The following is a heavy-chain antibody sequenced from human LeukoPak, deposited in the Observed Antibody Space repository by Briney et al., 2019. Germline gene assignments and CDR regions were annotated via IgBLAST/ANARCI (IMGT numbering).Heavy chain of an antibody. V-gene: IGHV4-4*07. D-gene: IGHD3-3*01. CDR2: IYTSGST. CDR3: ARDRPPYYDFWSGDNWFDP. J-gene: IGHJ5*02. CDR1: GGSISSYY. Sequence: SETLSLTCTVSGGSISSYYWSWIRQPAGKGLEWIGRIYTSGSTNYNPSLKSRVTMSVDTSKNQFSLKLSSVAAAVTAVYYCARDRPPYYDFWSGDNWFDPWGQGTLVTVSS.